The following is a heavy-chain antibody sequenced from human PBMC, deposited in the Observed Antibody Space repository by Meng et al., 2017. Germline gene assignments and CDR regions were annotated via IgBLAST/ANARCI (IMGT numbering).Heavy chain of an antibody. V-gene: IGHV1-69*06. CDR3: ARLYYDSSGSWALDY. J-gene: IGHJ4*02. CDR2: IIPIFGTA. D-gene: IGHD3-22*01. Sequence: SVKVSCKASGGTFSSYAISWVRQAPGQGLEWMGGIIPIFGTANYAQKFQGRVTITADKSTSTAYMELSSLRSEDTAVYYCARLYYDSSGSWALDYWGQGTLVTVSS. CDR1: GGTFSSYA.